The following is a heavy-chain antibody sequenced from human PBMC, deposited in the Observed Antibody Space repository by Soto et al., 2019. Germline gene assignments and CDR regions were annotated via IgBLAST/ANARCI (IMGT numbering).Heavy chain of an antibody. J-gene: IGHJ6*03. CDR3: VRVQAVQVGIIGTSYCMDV. Sequence: QVQLQQWGAGLLKPSETLSLACAVYGGSFSGHYWSWIRQSPGKGLEWIGEMNRRGSLRYNPSLKSRLTISADTSKSQFFRKLTSVTAADTAVYYCVRVQAVQVGIIGTSYCMDVWGKGTTVSVSS. D-gene: IGHD1-7*01. V-gene: IGHV4-34*01. CDR1: GGSFSGHY. CDR2: MNRRGSL.